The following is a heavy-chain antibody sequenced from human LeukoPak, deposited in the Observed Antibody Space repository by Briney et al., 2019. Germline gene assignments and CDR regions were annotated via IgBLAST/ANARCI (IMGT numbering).Heavy chain of an antibody. CDR1: GGSINNYY. CDR2: IYYSGFT. Sequence: SETLSLTCTVSGGSINNYYWSWIRQPPGKAMEDIGHIYYSGFTNYNPSLKSRVTMSVDTSKNQFSLKLSSATAADTAVYYCARVPALPFGAFDIWGQGTMVTVSS. CDR3: ARVPALPFGAFDI. D-gene: IGHD1-26*01. V-gene: IGHV4-59*01. J-gene: IGHJ3*02.